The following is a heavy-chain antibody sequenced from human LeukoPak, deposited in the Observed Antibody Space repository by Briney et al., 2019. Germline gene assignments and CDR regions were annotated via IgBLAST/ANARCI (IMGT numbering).Heavy chain of an antibody. J-gene: IGHJ4*02. V-gene: IGHV4-59*08. D-gene: IGHD1-26*01. CDR3: ASGSYYFDY. CDR1: GGSIRSYY. Sequence: NSSETLSLTCTVSGGSIRSYYWSWIRQPPGKGLEWIGYIYYSGSTKYNPSFKSRATISVDTSKNQFSLKLSSVTAADTAVYYCASGSYYFDYWGQGTLVTVSS. CDR2: IYYSGST.